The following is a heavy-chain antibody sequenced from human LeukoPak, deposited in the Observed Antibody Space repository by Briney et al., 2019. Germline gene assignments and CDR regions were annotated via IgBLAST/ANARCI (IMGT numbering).Heavy chain of an antibody. J-gene: IGHJ4*02. D-gene: IGHD4-11*01. V-gene: IGHV1-8*03. CDR3: ARGVVSYSEDYFDY. CDR1: GYTFTSYD. CDR2: MNPNSGNT. Sequence: ASVKVSCKASGYTFTSYDINWVRQATGQGLEWMGWMNPNSGNTGYAQKFQGRATITRNTSISTAYMELSSLRSEDTAVYYCARGVVSYSEDYFDYWGQGTLVTVSS.